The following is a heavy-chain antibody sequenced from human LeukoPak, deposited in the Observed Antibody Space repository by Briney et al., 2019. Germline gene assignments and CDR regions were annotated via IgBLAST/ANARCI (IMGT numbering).Heavy chain of an antibody. V-gene: IGHV3-30-3*01. J-gene: IGHJ4*02. CDR2: ISYDGSNK. D-gene: IGHD5-18*01. CDR3: AREVVGHVDTAMVLDY. Sequence: GRSLRLSCAASGFTFSSYAMHWGRHAPPKGLQWGAVISYDGSNKNYADSVKGRFTISRDNSKNTLYLQMNIVRAEDTAVYYCAREVVGHVDTAMVLDYWGQGTLVTVSS. CDR1: GFTFSSYA.